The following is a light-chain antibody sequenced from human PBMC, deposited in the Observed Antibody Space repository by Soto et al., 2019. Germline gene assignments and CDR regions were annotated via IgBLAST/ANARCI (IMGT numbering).Light chain of an antibody. Sequence: EIVLTQSPGTLSLSPGERATLSCRASQSVNSIYLAWYQKKPGQAPRLLIYGASSRATGIPDRFSGSGFGRDFTLTISRLEPEDFAVYYCHQYGTSPTFGPGTKVDIK. CDR3: HQYGTSPT. CDR1: QSVNSIY. CDR2: GAS. V-gene: IGKV3-20*01. J-gene: IGKJ3*01.